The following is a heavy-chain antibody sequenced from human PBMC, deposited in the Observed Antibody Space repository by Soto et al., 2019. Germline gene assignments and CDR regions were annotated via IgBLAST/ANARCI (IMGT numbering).Heavy chain of an antibody. CDR1: GASIGSGSYS. CDR3: ARFPLWFGELDY. D-gene: IGHD3-10*01. V-gene: IGHV4-30-2*01. Sequence: QLQLQESGSGLVRPSQNLSLTCTVSGASIGSGSYSWNWIRQPPGKGLEWIGYLHHSGDTYFNPSLRRRVSISVDRSNNQFSLKLISVTAADTAVYYCARFPLWFGELDYWGQGALVTVSS. J-gene: IGHJ4*02. CDR2: LHHSGDT.